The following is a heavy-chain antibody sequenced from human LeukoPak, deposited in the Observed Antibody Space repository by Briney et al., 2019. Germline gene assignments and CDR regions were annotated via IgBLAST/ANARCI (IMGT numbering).Heavy chain of an antibody. V-gene: IGHV4-39*01. CDR2: IYYSGST. Sequence: SETLSLTCSVSGGSVSSNSYYWGWIRQPPGKGLEWIGSIYYSGSTYYNPSLKSRVTISVDTSKNQFSLKLSSVTAADTAVYYCATQPGDSSGWYGSPPTWFDPWGQGTLVTVSS. D-gene: IGHD6-19*01. J-gene: IGHJ5*02. CDR1: GGSVSSNSYY. CDR3: ATQPGDSSGWYGSPPTWFDP.